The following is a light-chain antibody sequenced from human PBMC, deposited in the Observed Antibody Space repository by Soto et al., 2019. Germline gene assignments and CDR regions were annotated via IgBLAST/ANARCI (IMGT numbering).Light chain of an antibody. CDR2: AAS. CDR3: QHYNSNPWT. J-gene: IGKJ1*01. CDR1: QSISSW. Sequence: DIQMTQSPSTLSASVGDRVTITCRASQSISSWLAWYQQKPGKAHKLLIYAASSLESGVPSRFSGSRSGTDFPLTISILQPDDFATYYCQHYNSNPWTFGQGTKVEVK. V-gene: IGKV1-5*01.